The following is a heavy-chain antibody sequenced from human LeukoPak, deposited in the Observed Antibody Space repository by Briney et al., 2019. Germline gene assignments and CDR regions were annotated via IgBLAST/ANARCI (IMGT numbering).Heavy chain of an antibody. J-gene: IGHJ5*02. CDR2: INAGNGDA. V-gene: IGHV1-3*01. CDR3: GKSAPSGFDP. CDR1: GYTFTTYA. Sequence: EASVKVSCEASGYTFTTYAIHWVRQAPGRSLEWMGRINAGNGDAEYSQNFHDRITITRDTSASTVYMELTSLRSEDTAVYYCGKSAPSGFDPWGQGTLVTVSS.